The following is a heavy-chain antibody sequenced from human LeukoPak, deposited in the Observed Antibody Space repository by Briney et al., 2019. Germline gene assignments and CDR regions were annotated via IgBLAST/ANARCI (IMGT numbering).Heavy chain of an antibody. Sequence: GESLKISCKASGYSFTSHWIAWVRQMPGKGLEWMGIIYPGDSDTRYSPSFQGQVTISVDKSISTAYLQWNSLKASDTAMYYCARHAVRDGYNRHNDYWGQGTLVTVSS. D-gene: IGHD5-24*01. CDR3: ARHAVRDGYNRHNDY. CDR2: IYPGDSDT. V-gene: IGHV5-51*01. J-gene: IGHJ4*02. CDR1: GYSFTSHW.